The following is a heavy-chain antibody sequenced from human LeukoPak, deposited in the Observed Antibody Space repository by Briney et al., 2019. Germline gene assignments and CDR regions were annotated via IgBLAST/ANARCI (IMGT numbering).Heavy chain of an antibody. V-gene: IGHV3-23*01. D-gene: IGHD3-9*01. Sequence: GGSLRLSCAASGFSFTNYAMNWVRQSPGQGLEWVSSLGENDGRTFYADSVKGRFTISRDNSKNTLYLQMNSLRAEDTAIYYCAKNGKDNYDMFFDYWGQGTLVTVSS. J-gene: IGHJ4*02. CDR3: AKNGKDNYDMFFDY. CDR1: GFSFTNYA. CDR2: LGENDGRT.